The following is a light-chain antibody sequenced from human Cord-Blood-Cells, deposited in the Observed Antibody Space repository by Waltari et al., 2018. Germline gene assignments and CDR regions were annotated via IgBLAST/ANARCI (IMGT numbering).Light chain of an antibody. Sequence: QSALPQPASVSGSPGQSITIPCTGTSSDVGSYNLVSSYQQHPGKAPKLMIYEGSKRPSGVSNRFSGSKSGNTASLTISGLQAEDEADYYCCSYAGSSTFWVFGGGTKLTVL. V-gene: IGLV2-23*01. J-gene: IGLJ3*02. CDR2: EGS. CDR3: CSYAGSSTFWV. CDR1: SSDVGSYNL.